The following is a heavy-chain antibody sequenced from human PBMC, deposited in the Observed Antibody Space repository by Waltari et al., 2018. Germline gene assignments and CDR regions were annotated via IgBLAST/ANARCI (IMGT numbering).Heavy chain of an antibody. Sequence: QVQLVQSGAEVKKPGSSVKVSCKASGGTFSSYAISWVRQAPGQGLEWMVGFIPIFGTANYAQKFQGRVTITTDESTSTAYMELSSLRSEDTAVYYCARDTRVYNWNQDAFDIWGQGTMVTVSS. CDR1: GGTFSSYA. CDR2: FIPIFGTA. V-gene: IGHV1-69*05. CDR3: ARDTRVYNWNQDAFDI. D-gene: IGHD1-20*01. J-gene: IGHJ3*02.